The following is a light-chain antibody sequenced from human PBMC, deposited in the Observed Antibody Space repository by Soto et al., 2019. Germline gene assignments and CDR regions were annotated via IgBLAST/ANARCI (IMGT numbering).Light chain of an antibody. CDR2: GAS. V-gene: IGKV3-20*01. Sequence: ENVLTQSPGTLSLSPGERATLSCRASQSLSSSYLAWYQQRPGQAPRLLIYGASSRATGIPDRFSGSGSGTDFTLTISRLEPEDFAVYYCQQYGSSPPTFGQGTKVDIK. CDR1: QSLSSSY. J-gene: IGKJ1*01. CDR3: QQYGSSPPT.